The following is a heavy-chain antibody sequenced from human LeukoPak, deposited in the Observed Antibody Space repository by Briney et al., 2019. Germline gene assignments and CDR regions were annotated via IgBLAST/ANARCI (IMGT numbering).Heavy chain of an antibody. J-gene: IGHJ4*02. CDR1: GFSAGSNY. Sequence: GGSLRLSCVASGFSAGSNYMSWVRQAPGKGLEWVSAISGSGGSTYYADSVKGRFTISRDNSKNTLYLQMNSLRAEDTAVYYCAKDGGYYFDYWGQGTLVTVSS. CDR3: AKDGGYYFDY. D-gene: IGHD3-16*01. CDR2: ISGSGGST. V-gene: IGHV3-23*01.